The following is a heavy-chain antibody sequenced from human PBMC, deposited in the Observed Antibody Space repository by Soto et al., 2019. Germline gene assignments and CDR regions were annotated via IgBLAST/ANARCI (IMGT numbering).Heavy chain of an antibody. CDR1: GFTFNTYG. CDR3: ARGMHQRAFYPPESLDI. J-gene: IGHJ3*02. D-gene: IGHD2-8*01. V-gene: IGHV3-30*03. Sequence: GGSLRLSCAVSGFTFNTYGMHWVRQAPGKGLEWVAAMSSDGNNKYYADCVKGRFTISRDNSKNTLYLQIYSLRVDDTAVYYCARGMHQRAFYPPESLDIWGQGTMVTVSS. CDR2: MSSDGNNK.